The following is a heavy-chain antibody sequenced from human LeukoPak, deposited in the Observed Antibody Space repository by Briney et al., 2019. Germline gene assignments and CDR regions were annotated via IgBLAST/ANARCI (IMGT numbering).Heavy chain of an antibody. D-gene: IGHD2-8*01. V-gene: IGHV4-39*01. Sequence: PSETLSLTCSVSGGSFTGTTYYWAWIRQPPGKGLEWIGSVYYSGSTSYSPPLKSRVTISVDTSKKQFSLRLSSVSAADTAVYYCARNVSAGYFDYWGQGTLVTVSS. J-gene: IGHJ4*02. CDR2: VYYSGST. CDR1: GGSFTGTTYY. CDR3: ARNVSAGYFDY.